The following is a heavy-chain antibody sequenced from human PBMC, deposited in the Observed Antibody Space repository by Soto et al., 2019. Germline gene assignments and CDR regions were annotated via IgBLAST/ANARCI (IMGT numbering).Heavy chain of an antibody. Sequence: PSETLSLTCTVSGGSVNSGNFYWSWIRQPPGKGLEWIGNIYYSGNTNYNPSLKSRLSISVDTSKNQFSLKLSSVTAADTAVYYCARVFRERLLKGLWDYNDSYYFDYSGQGTLVTVSS. CDR2: IYYSGNT. V-gene: IGHV4-61*01. J-gene: IGHJ4*02. D-gene: IGHD4-17*01. CDR3: ARVFRERLLKGLWDYNDSYYFDY. CDR1: GGSVNSGNFY.